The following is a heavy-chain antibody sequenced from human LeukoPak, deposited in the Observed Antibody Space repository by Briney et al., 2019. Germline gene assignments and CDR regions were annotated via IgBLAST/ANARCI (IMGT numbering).Heavy chain of an antibody. CDR3: ARASGGESSGWYLARRQSLGFDP. CDR1: GYTFTSYA. J-gene: IGHJ5*02. Sequence: PWASVKVSCKASGYTFTSYAMHWVRQAPGQGLEWMGGIIPIFGTANYAQKFQGRVTITADESTSTAYMELSSLRSEDTAVYYCARASGGESSGWYLARRQSLGFDPWGQGTLVTVSS. CDR2: IIPIFGTA. V-gene: IGHV1-69*13. D-gene: IGHD6-19*01.